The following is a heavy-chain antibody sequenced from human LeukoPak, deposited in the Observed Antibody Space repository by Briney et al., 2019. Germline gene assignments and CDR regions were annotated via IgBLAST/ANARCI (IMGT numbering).Heavy chain of an antibody. V-gene: IGHV4-4*07. D-gene: IGHD3-22*01. Sequence: SETLSLTCTASGDSISDYYRSWIRQPAGKGLEWIGRIYSSGSTNYNPSLKSRGTMSVDTSKNQFSLKLSSVTAADTAVYYCAREEGTYYFDGSGYFAYWGQGTLVTVSS. CDR2: IYSSGST. CDR3: AREEGTYYFDGSGYFAY. CDR1: GDSISDYY. J-gene: IGHJ4*02.